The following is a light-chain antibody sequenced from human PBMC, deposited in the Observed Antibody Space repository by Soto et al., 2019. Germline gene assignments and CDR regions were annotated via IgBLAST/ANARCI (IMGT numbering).Light chain of an antibody. CDR2: KAS. V-gene: IGKV1-5*03. CDR3: QHYNSYSEA. Sequence: DIKLTQSPYTLSGSVGARVALTGRASQTISSWLAWYQQKPGKAPKLLIYKASTLKSGVPSRFSGSGSGTEFTLTISSLQPDDFATYYCQHYNSYSEAFGQGTKVDIK. J-gene: IGKJ1*01. CDR1: QTISSW.